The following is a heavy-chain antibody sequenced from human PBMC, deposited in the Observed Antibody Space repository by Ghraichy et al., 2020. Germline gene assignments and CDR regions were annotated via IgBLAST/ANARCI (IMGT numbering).Heavy chain of an antibody. V-gene: IGHV3-53*01. CDR3: AGESSGYYYGGEGGMDV. J-gene: IGHJ6*02. CDR2: IYTGDIT. CDR1: GFTVSSKY. D-gene: IGHD3-22*01. Sequence: GGSLRLSCVAAGFTVSSKYMTWVRQAPGKGLEWVSVIYTGDITDYADSVKGRFTISRDNSKNTLSLQMNSLRAEDTAVYYCAGESSGYYYGGEGGMDVWGQGTMVTVSS.